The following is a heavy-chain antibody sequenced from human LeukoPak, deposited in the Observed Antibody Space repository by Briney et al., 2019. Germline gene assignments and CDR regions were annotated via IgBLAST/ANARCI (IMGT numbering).Heavy chain of an antibody. D-gene: IGHD6-19*01. J-gene: IGHJ5*02. CDR3: ARGGYSSGWFAGGVNWFDP. CDR1: GGSFSGYY. V-gene: IGHV4-34*01. Sequence: SETLSLTCAVYGGSFSGYYWSWIRQPPGKGLEWIGEINHSGSTNYNPSPKSRVTVSVDTSKNQFSLKLSSVTAADTAVYYCARGGYSSGWFAGGVNWFDPWGQGTLVTVS. CDR2: INHSGST.